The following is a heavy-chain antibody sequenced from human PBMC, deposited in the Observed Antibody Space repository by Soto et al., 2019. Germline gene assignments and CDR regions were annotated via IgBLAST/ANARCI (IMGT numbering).Heavy chain of an antibody. CDR2: IIPIFGTA. V-gene: IGHV1-69*13. D-gene: IGHD3-10*01. CDR3: ARDQYYGSGSPYGMDV. Sequence: GASVKVSCKASGGTFSSYAISWVRQAPGQGLEWMGGIIPIFGTANYAQKFQGRVTITADESTSTAYMELSSLRSEDTAVYYCARDQYYGSGSPYGMDVWGQGTTVTVSS. CDR1: GGTFSSYA. J-gene: IGHJ6*02.